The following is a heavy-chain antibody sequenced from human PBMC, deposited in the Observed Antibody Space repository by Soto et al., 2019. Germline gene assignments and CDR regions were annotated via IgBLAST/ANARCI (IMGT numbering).Heavy chain of an antibody. V-gene: IGHV2-5*02. CDR3: AHAYGGRSLY. J-gene: IGHJ4*02. CDR1: GFSLTTDRVG. D-gene: IGHD1-26*01. CDR2: IYWDDSK. Sequence: QITLKESGPTLVKPTQTLTLTCTFSGFSLTTDRVGVGWIRQPPGEALEWLAVIYWDDSKTYRPSLESRLTITKDTSKNQVALTMPNMVSLDTATYYCAHAYGGRSLYWGQGTLVNVSS.